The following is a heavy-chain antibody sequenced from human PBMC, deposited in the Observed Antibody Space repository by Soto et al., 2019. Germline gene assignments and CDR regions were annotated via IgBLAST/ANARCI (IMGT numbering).Heavy chain of an antibody. Sequence: ASETLCLTGTVSGVSISSYYWSWIRQPPGKGLEWIGYIYYSGSTNYNPSLKSRVTISVDTSKNQCSLKLSSVTAADTAVYYCARERTTDGYKREYYFDYWGQGTLVTVSS. D-gene: IGHD5-12*01. CDR3: ARERTTDGYKREYYFDY. CDR2: IYYSGST. V-gene: IGHV4-59*01. J-gene: IGHJ4*02. CDR1: GVSISSYY.